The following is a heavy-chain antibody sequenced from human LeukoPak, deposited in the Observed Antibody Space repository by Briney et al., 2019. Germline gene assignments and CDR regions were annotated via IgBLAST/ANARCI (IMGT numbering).Heavy chain of an antibody. Sequence: SETLFLTCTVSGGSISSYYWSWIRQPPGKGLEWIGYIYTSGSTNYNPSLKGRVTISVDTSKNQFSLKLSSVTAADTAVYYCARRLRSGHVDYWGQGTLVTVSS. J-gene: IGHJ4*02. D-gene: IGHD5-12*01. V-gene: IGHV4-4*09. CDR1: GGSISSYY. CDR3: ARRLRSGHVDY. CDR2: IYTSGST.